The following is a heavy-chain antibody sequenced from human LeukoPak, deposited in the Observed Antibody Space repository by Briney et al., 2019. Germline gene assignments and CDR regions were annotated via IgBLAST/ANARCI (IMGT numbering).Heavy chain of an antibody. V-gene: IGHV1-18*01. CDR3: ARVRNDYVWGSYRYTYYFDY. CDR2: ISAYNGNT. D-gene: IGHD3-16*02. Sequence: GASVKVSCKASGYTFTSYGISWVRQAPGQGLEWMGWISAYNGNTNYAQKLQGRVTMTTDTSTSTAYMELRSLRSDDTAVYYCARVRNDYVWGSYRYTYYFDYWGQGTLATVSS. J-gene: IGHJ4*02. CDR1: GYTFTSYG.